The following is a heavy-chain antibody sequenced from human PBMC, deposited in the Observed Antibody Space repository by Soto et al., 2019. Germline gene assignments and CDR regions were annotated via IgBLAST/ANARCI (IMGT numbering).Heavy chain of an antibody. CDR1: GFTFSSYW. J-gene: IGHJ6*02. CDR2: INSDGSST. D-gene: IGHD6-19*01. CDR3: TFGAVAGPSL. Sequence: PGGSLRLSXAASGFTFSSYWMHWVRQAPGKGLVWVSRINSDGSSTSYADSVRGRFTISRDNAKNTLYLQMNSLRAEDTAVYYCTFGAVAGPSLWGQGTTVTVSS. V-gene: IGHV3-74*01.